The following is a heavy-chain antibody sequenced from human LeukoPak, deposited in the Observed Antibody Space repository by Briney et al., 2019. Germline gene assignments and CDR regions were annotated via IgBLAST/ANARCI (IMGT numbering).Heavy chain of an antibody. V-gene: IGHV7-4-1*02. CDR3: ARDGLGAVAGTNGFDY. D-gene: IGHD6-19*01. J-gene: IGHJ4*02. CDR2: INTNTGRP. Sequence: ASVKVSCKASGYTFTSYTMNRVRQAPGQGLQWMGWINTNTGRPMYAQGFTGRFVFSLDTSVSTAYLQISSLKAEDTAVYYCARDGLGAVAGTNGFDYWGQGTLVTVSS. CDR1: GYTFTSYT.